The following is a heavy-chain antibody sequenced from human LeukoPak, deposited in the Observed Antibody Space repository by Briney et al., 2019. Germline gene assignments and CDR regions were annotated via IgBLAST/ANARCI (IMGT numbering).Heavy chain of an antibody. CDR1: GFTFSSYG. V-gene: IGHV3-30*18. CDR2: ISYDGSNK. CDR3: AKEYYDSSGYYHDC. D-gene: IGHD3-22*01. J-gene: IGHJ4*02. Sequence: GGSLRLSCAASGFTFSSYGMHWVRQAPGKGLEWVAVISYDGSNKYYADSVKGRFTISRDNSKNTLYLQMNSLRAEDTAVYYCAKEYYDSSGYYHDCWGQGTLVTVSS.